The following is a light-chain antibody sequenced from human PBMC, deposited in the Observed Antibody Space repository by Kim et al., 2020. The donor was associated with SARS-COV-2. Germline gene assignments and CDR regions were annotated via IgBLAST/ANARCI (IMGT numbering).Light chain of an antibody. J-gene: IGLJ1*01. CDR1: SSDVGGYNY. CDR2: EVN. Sequence: QSFLTQPPSASGSPGQSVTISCTGTSSDVGGYNYVSWYQQHPGKAPKLMIYEVNKRPSGVPDRFSGSKSGNTASLTVSGLQAEGEAEYYCSSYAGSNNYVFGTGTKVTVL. V-gene: IGLV2-8*01. CDR3: SSYAGSNNYV.